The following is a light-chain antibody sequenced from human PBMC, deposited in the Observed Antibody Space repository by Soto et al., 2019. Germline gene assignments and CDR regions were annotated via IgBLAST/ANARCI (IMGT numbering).Light chain of an antibody. J-gene: IGKJ3*01. CDR2: AAS. Sequence: EIVLTQSPGTLSLSPGERATLSCRASQSINNRYLAWYQQKPGQAPRLLIYAASSRATGIPDRFSGSGSGKDFTFTISRLEPKDFALYYCQQFGSSPGFTFGPGTKVDIK. V-gene: IGKV3-20*01. CDR3: QQFGSSPGFT. CDR1: QSINNRY.